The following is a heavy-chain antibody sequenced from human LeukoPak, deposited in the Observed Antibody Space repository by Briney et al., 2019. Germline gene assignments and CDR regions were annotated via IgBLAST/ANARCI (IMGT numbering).Heavy chain of an antibody. CDR3: AKDQYYDSSAIHY. Sequence: GGSLRLSCAASGFTFDDYAMHWVRQAPGKGLEWVSGISWNSGSIGYADSVKGRFTISRDNSKNTLYLQMNSLRAEDTAVYYCAKDQYYDSSAIHYWGQGTLVTVSS. CDR1: GFTFDDYA. J-gene: IGHJ4*02. V-gene: IGHV3-9*01. CDR2: ISWNSGSI. D-gene: IGHD3-22*01.